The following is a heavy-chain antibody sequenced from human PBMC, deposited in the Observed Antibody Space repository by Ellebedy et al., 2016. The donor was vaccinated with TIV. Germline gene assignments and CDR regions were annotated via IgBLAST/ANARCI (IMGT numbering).Heavy chain of an antibody. CDR3: ATGGSNHFWLNDY. Sequence: AASVKVSCKVSGYTPTELSMHWVRQTPGKGLEWMGGFDPEDGETIYAQNFQGRLTLTEDTSTDTTYMELTSLRSEDTAVYYCATGGSNHFWLNDYWGQGTLVTVSS. V-gene: IGHV1-24*01. J-gene: IGHJ4*02. CDR1: GYTPTELS. CDR2: FDPEDGET. D-gene: IGHD3-3*02.